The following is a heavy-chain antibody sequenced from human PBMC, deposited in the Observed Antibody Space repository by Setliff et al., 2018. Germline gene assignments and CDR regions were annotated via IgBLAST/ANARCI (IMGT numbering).Heavy chain of an antibody. CDR3: ARDSPLSIAAAGPPFDY. D-gene: IGHD6-13*01. V-gene: IGHV4-38-2*02. Sequence: SETLSLTCTVSGYSISSGYYWGWIRQPPGKGLEWIGSIYHSGSTYYNPSLTSRVTISVDTSKNQFSLKLSSVTAADTAVYYCARDSPLSIAAAGPPFDYWGQGTLVTVSS. CDR1: GYSISSGYY. J-gene: IGHJ4*02. CDR2: IYHSGST.